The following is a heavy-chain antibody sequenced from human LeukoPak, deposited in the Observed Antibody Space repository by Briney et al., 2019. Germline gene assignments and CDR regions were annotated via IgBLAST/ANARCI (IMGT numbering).Heavy chain of an antibody. CDR1: GFTFNSYW. CDR2: IHSGGTST. V-gene: IGHV3-74*01. CDR3: VRGWRSGSLDS. D-gene: IGHD6-13*01. J-gene: IGHJ4*02. Sequence: PGGSLRLSCAASGFTFNSYWMHWVRQAPGKGLVWVSRIHSGGTSTTYADFVEGRFTIPRDNAKNTLSLQMNSLRDDDTAVYYCVRGWRSGSLDSWGQGTLVTVSS.